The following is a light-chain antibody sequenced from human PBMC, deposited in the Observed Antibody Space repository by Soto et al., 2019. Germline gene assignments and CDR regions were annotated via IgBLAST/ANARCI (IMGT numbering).Light chain of an antibody. CDR1: QSLLDSDGNTY. CDR2: KIS. V-gene: IGKV2-30*01. J-gene: IGKJ1*01. CDR3: WQGSYWALWT. Sequence: DVVMTQSPLSLPVTLGQPASIACRSSQSLLDSDGNTYLSWFQQRPGQSPRRLSYKISNRVSGGPDRFSGSGSGADFTLKISRVEAGDVGVYYCWQGSYWALWTFGHGTKVEIK.